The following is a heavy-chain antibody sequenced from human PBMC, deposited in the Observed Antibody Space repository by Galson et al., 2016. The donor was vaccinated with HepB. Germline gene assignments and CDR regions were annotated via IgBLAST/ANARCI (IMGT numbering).Heavy chain of an antibody. CDR1: GGSISTGYYY. Sequence: TLSLTCTVSGGSISTGYYYWSWIRQLPGMGLEWIGYISYSGSTDYNPSLQSRVTISADTSKNQFSLQLTSVTAAATAVYYCARDHCTGGVCYSSPWYYGMDVWGQGTTVTVSS. CDR3: ARDHCTGGVCYSSPWYYGMDV. D-gene: IGHD2-8*02. J-gene: IGHJ6*02. CDR2: ISYSGST. V-gene: IGHV4-31*03.